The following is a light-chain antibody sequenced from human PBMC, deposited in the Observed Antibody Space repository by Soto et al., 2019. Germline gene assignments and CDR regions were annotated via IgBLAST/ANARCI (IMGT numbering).Light chain of an antibody. CDR2: GVN. CDR3: RSYTSTNTWV. Sequence: QSVLTQPASVSGSPGQSITISCTGTSSDVGSHNFVSWHQQRPGKAPKFMIYGVNKRPSGVSNRFSGSKSGTTASLTISGFQAEDEADYYCRSYTSTNTWVFGGGTKLTVL. V-gene: IGLV2-14*01. J-gene: IGLJ3*02. CDR1: SSDVGSHNF.